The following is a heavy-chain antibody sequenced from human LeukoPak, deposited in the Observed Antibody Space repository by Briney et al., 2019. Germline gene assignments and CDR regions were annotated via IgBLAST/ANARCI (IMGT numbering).Heavy chain of an antibody. V-gene: IGHV1-2*06. CDR1: GCSFTDYL. CDR3: ARQGIGAVDY. D-gene: IGHD1-26*01. CDR2: INPSSGGT. Sequence: ASVKVSCKASGCSFTDYLMHWVRQAPGQGLEWIGRINPSSGGTNYGQKLQGRVTMTRDTSITTAYMELSRLTSDDTAVYYCARQGIGAVDYWGQGTLVTVSS. J-gene: IGHJ4*02.